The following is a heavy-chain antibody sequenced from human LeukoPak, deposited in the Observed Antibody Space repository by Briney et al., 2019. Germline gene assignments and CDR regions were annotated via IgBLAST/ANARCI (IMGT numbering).Heavy chain of an antibody. D-gene: IGHD3-16*01. Sequence: SETLSLTCTVSGGSITTYYWSWIRQPPGKGLEWIAFIYYGGSTNYNPSLKSRVTISVDTSKNQFSLKLSSVTAADTAVYYCARDRLTFGVDYWGQGTLVTVSS. CDR2: IYYGGST. CDR1: GGSITTYY. J-gene: IGHJ4*02. V-gene: IGHV4-59*01. CDR3: ARDRLTFGVDY.